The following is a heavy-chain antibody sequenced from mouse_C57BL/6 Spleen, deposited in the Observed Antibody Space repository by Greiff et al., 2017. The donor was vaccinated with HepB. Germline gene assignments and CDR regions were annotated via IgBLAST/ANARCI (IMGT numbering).Heavy chain of an antibody. D-gene: IGHD3-2*02. CDR3: ARGGPAQATTWFAY. Sequence: VQVQQSGPELVKPGASVKISCKASGYAFSSSWMNWVKQRPGKGLEWIGRIYPGDGDTNYNGKFKGKATLTADKSSSTAYMQLSSLTSEDSAVYFCARGGPAQATTWFAYWGQGTLVTVSA. V-gene: IGHV1-82*01. CDR1: GYAFSSSW. J-gene: IGHJ3*01. CDR2: IYPGDGDT.